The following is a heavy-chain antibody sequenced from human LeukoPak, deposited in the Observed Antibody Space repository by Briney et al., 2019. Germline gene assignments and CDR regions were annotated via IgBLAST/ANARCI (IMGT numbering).Heavy chain of an antibody. CDR2: INTVASYI. D-gene: IGHD3-22*01. J-gene: IGHJ4*02. Sequence: GGFLRLSCAASGFTFSSYSFNWVRQAPGKGLEWVSSINTVASYIYYADSVRGRFTISRDNAENSLWLQMNGLRAEDSAVYYCARLRRNSDRSGFYYYYDNWGQGTLVTVSS. CDR1: GFTFSSYS. CDR3: ARLRRNSDRSGFYYYYDN. V-gene: IGHV3-21*01.